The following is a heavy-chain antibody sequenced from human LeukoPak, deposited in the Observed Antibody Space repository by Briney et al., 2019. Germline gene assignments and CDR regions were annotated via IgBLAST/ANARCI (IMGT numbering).Heavy chain of an antibody. J-gene: IGHJ4*02. CDR1: GYTFTSYG. V-gene: IGHV1-18*01. CDR2: ISAYNGNT. D-gene: IGHD3-10*01. Sequence: GASVKVSCKASGYTFTSYGISWVRQAPGQGLEWMGWISAYNGNTNYAQKLQGRVTMTTDTSTSTAYMELRSLRSDDTAVYYCAKDKNYYGSGSYHYWGQGTLVTVSS. CDR3: AKDKNYYGSGSYHY.